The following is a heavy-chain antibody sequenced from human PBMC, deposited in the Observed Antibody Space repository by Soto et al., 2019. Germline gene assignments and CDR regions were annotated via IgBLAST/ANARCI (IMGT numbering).Heavy chain of an antibody. D-gene: IGHD3-3*01. CDR2: IIPIFGTA. V-gene: IGHV1-69*13. Sequence: ASVKVSCKASGGTFSSYAISWVRQAPGQGLEWMGGIIPIFGTANYAQKFQGRVTITADESTSTAYMELSSLRSEDTAVYYCARVPLWRFLECPYDMDVWGQGTTVTVSS. CDR3: ARVPLWRFLECPYDMDV. J-gene: IGHJ6*02. CDR1: GGTFSSYA.